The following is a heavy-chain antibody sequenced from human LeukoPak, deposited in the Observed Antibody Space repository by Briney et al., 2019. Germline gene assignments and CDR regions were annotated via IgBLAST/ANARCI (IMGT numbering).Heavy chain of an antibody. J-gene: IGHJ5*02. D-gene: IGHD2-21*01. CDR2: ISGSGDTT. CDR1: GFTFSNYW. V-gene: IGHV3-23*01. CDR3: ARGPAWDVVVAGTTLNWFDP. Sequence: GGSLRLSCAASGFTFSNYWMNWVRQAPGKGLEWVSTISGSGDTTYYADSVKGRFTISRDNSKNTLYLQMNSLRAEDTAVYYCARGPAWDVVVAGTTLNWFDPWGQGTLVTVSS.